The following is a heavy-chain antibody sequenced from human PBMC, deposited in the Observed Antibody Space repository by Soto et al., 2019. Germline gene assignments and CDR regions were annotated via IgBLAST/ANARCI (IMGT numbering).Heavy chain of an antibody. CDR1: GFTFSSYG. J-gene: IGHJ2*01. CDR2: ISFAGKYK. V-gene: IGHV3-30*18. CDR3: VKDNLHSGSYENCYFDL. D-gene: IGHD1-26*01. Sequence: QVQLVESGGGVVQPGRSLRLSCVGSGFTFSSYGMHWVRQAPGKGLEWLAVISFAGKYKYHASSVKGRFTISRDNSQNTLFLEMSSVRPEDTAVYYCVKDNLHSGSYENCYFDLWGRGTLFTVSS.